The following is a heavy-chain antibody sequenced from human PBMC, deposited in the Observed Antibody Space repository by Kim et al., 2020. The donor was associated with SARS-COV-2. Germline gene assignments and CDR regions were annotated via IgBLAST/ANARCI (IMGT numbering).Heavy chain of an antibody. CDR1: GFTFSSYG. D-gene: IGHD3-22*01. CDR3: ARDMARFYDSSGYLVY. CDR2: ISYDGSNK. J-gene: IGHJ4*02. Sequence: GRSLRLSCAASGFTFSSYGMHWVRQAPGKGLEWVAVISYDGSNKYYADSVKGRFTISRDNSKNTLYLQMNSLRAEDTAVYYCARDMARFYDSSGYLVYWGQGTLVTVSS. V-gene: IGHV3-33*05.